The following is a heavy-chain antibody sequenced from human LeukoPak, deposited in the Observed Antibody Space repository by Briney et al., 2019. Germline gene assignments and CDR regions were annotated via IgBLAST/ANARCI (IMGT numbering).Heavy chain of an antibody. J-gene: IGHJ4*02. CDR1: GFTFDDYA. CDR3: ARGLRRDGYKPFDY. D-gene: IGHD5-12*01. CDR2: ISWNSGSI. Sequence: GGSLRLSCAASGFTFDDYAMRWVRQAPGKGLEWVSGISWNSGSIGYADSVKGRFTISRDNAKNSLYLQMNSLRAEDTALYCCARGLRRDGYKPFDYWGQGTLVTVSS. V-gene: IGHV3-9*01.